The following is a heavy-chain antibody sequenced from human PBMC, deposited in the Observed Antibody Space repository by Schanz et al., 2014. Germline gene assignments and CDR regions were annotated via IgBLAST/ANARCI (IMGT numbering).Heavy chain of an antibody. J-gene: IGHJ4*02. V-gene: IGHV3-23*01. D-gene: IGHD3-10*01. Sequence: EVKLLESGGTLVRPGGSLRLSCAASGFTFSTYAMAWVRQAPGKGLEWVSSINTGGDSTYYADSVKGRFTISRDNSRDTVHLQMDSLRADDTAMYYCARWFLIRGVILDSWGQGTLVTVSS. CDR1: GFTFSTYA. CDR3: ARWFLIRGVILDS. CDR2: INTGGDST.